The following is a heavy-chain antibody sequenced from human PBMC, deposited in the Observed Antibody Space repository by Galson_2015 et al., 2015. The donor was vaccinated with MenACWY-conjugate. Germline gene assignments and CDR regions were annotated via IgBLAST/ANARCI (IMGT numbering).Heavy chain of an antibody. CDR1: GFTFSCYD. Sequence: SLRLSCAASGFTFSCYDMHWVRQATGKGLEWVSAIGTAGDPYYPGSVKGRFTISRENAKNSLYLQMNSLRAGDTAVYYCARGEGATITRDYWYFDLWGRGTLVTVSS. V-gene: IGHV3-13*05. CDR2: IGTAGDP. J-gene: IGHJ2*01. CDR3: ARGEGATITRDYWYFDL. D-gene: IGHD5-12*01.